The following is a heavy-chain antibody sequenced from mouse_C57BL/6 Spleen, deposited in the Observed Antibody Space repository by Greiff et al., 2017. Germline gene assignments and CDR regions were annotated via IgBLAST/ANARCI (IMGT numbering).Heavy chain of an antibody. CDR2: INPGSGGT. D-gene: IGHD1-1*01. Sequence: QVQLKESGAELVRPGTSVKVSCKASGYAFTNYLIEWVKQRPGQGLEWIGVINPGSGGTNYNEKFKGKATLTADKSSSTAYMQLSSLTSEDSAVYFCARFLLGFAYWGQGTLVTVSA. J-gene: IGHJ3*01. CDR3: ARFLLGFAY. CDR1: GYAFTNYL. V-gene: IGHV1-54*01.